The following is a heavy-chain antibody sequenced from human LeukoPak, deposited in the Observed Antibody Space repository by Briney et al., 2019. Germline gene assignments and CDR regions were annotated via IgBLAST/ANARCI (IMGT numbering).Heavy chain of an antibody. CDR2: ISGSGGST. Sequence: GGSLRLSCAASGFTFSSYAMSWVRQAPGKGLEWVSAISGSGGSTYYADSAKGRFTISRDNSKNTLYLQMNSLRAEDTAVYYCAKGYSLYYDILTGYYAPYYYYYGMDVWGQGTTVTVSS. V-gene: IGHV3-23*01. CDR3: AKGYSLYYDILTGYYAPYYYYYGMDV. CDR1: GFTFSSYA. J-gene: IGHJ6*02. D-gene: IGHD3-9*01.